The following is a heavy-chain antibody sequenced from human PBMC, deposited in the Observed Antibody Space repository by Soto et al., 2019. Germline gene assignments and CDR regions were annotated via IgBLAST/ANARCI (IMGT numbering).Heavy chain of an antibody. CDR2: IYYSGST. J-gene: IGHJ3*02. V-gene: IGHV4-39*01. Sequence: SETLSLTCAVSGGSISSSNWWSWVRQPPGKGLEWIGSIYYSGSTYYNPSLKSRVTISVDTSKNQFSLKLSSVTAADTAVYYYARRTMVRGVIIRDAFDIWGQGTMVTVS. D-gene: IGHD3-10*01. CDR1: GGSISSSNW. CDR3: ARRTMVRGVIIRDAFDI.